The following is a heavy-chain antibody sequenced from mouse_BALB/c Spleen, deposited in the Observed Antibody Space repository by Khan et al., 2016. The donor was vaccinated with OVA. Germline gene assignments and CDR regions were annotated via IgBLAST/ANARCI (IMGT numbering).Heavy chain of an antibody. Sequence: VQLKQSGPGLVKPSQSLSLTCTVTGYSITSNYAWNWIRQFPGNKLEWMGYISYSGSTSYNPSLKSRISITRETSKNQFFLQLNSVTTEDTATYYCARKNYYGCAVDYWGQGTSVTVSS. D-gene: IGHD1-2*01. J-gene: IGHJ4*01. CDR3: ARKNYYGCAVDY. CDR1: GYSITSNYA. V-gene: IGHV3-2*02. CDR2: ISYSGST.